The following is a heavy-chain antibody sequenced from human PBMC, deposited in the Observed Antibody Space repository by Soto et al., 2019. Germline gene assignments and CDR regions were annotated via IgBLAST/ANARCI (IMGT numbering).Heavy chain of an antibody. CDR2: IAYDGRNK. J-gene: IGHJ4*02. CDR3: AKDNISSFDY. CDR1: GFTFSSDG. D-gene: IGHD1-20*01. V-gene: IGHV3-30*18. Sequence: QVQLVESGGGVVQPGRSLRLSCAASGFTFSSDGMHWVRQAPGKGLEWVAVIAYDGRNKYYTDSVKGRFTISRDNSKNTLYLQMNSPRVEDTAVYYCAKDNISSFDYWGQGTLVTVSS.